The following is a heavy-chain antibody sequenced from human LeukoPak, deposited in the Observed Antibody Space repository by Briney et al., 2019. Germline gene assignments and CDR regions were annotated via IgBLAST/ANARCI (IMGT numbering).Heavy chain of an antibody. CDR3: ARDHYSSSWYSVGSAFVI. CDR2: ISYDGSNK. J-gene: IGHJ3*02. V-gene: IGHV3-30-3*01. Sequence: GGSLRLSCSASGFTSSSYAIHWVRQAPGKGLEWVAVISYDGSNKYYADSVKGRFTISRDNSKNTLYLQMNSLRAEDTAVYYCARDHYSSSWYSVGSAFVIWGEETLMNVSS. CDR1: GFTSSSYA. D-gene: IGHD6-13*01.